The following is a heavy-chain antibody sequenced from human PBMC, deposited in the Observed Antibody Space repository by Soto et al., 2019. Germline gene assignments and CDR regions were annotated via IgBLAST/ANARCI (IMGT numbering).Heavy chain of an antibody. D-gene: IGHD3-10*01. J-gene: IGHJ4*02. CDR1: GGSISSYY. Sequence: SETLSLTCTVSGGSISSYYWSWIRQPPGKGLEWIGYIYYSGSTNYNPSLKSRVTISVDTSKNQFSLKLSSVTAADTAVYYCARGRFGELGYFDYWGRGTLVTVSS. CDR2: IYYSGST. CDR3: ARGRFGELGYFDY. V-gene: IGHV4-59*01.